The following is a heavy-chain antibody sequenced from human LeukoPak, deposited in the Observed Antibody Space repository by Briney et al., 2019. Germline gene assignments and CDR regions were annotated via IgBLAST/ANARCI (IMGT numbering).Heavy chain of an antibody. CDR1: GGTFSSYA. Sequence: SVKVSCKASGGTFSSYAIIWVRQAPGQGLEWMGGIIPIFGTANYAQKFQGRVTITAAESTSTAYMELSSLRSEDTAVYYCASRHVDTAMVTLDYWGQGTLVTVSS. D-gene: IGHD5-18*01. V-gene: IGHV1-69*13. CDR2: IIPIFGTA. J-gene: IGHJ4*02. CDR3: ASRHVDTAMVTLDY.